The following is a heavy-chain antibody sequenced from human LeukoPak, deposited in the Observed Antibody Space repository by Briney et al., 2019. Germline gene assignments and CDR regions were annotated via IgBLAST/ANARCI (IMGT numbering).Heavy chain of an antibody. D-gene: IGHD3-3*01. CDR1: GGSFSGYY. Sequence: PSETLSLTCAVYGGSFSGYYWSWIRQPPGKGLEWIGEINHSGSTNYNPSLKSRVTISVDTSKNQFSLKLCSVTAADTAVYYCARSWSGYYRGWGQGTLVTVSS. CDR2: INHSGST. CDR3: ARSWSGYYRG. J-gene: IGHJ4*02. V-gene: IGHV4-34*01.